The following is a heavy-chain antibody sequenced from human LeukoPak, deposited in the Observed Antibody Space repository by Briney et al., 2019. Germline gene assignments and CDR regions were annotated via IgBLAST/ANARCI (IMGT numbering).Heavy chain of an antibody. V-gene: IGHV3-66*02. Sequence: GGSLRLSCGASGFTVSNKFMTWVRQAPGKGLDWVSIIYSGGNTYYADSVKGRFTISRDNSKNTLYLQMNNLRVEDTAVYHCVRDRAEGRAWVEFDPWGQGTVVTVSS. J-gene: IGHJ5*02. CDR3: VRDRAEGRAWVEFDP. CDR2: IYSGGNT. CDR1: GFTVSNKF.